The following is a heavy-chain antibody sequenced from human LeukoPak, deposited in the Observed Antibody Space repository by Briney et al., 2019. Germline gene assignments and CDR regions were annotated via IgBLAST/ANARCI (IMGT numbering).Heavy chain of an antibody. V-gene: IGHV4-59*01. CDR3: AAREIYGSWRFDP. Sequence: SETLSLTCTVSGDSISSYYWSWIRQPPGKGLEWIGYIYYSGSTNYNPSLKSRVTISVDTSKNQFSLKLSSVTAADTAVYYCAAREIYGSWRFDPWGQGTLVTVSS. CDR2: IYYSGST. J-gene: IGHJ5*02. CDR1: GDSISSYY. D-gene: IGHD3-10*01.